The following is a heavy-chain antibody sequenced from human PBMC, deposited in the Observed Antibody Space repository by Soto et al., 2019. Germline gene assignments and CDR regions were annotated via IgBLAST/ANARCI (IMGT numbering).Heavy chain of an antibody. V-gene: IGHV3-23*01. J-gene: IGHJ4*02. D-gene: IGHD2-15*01. Sequence: GEALSHSCADSVFTFSSYAMNWVRQAPGKGLEWVSAISGIGRSTYYAASVKGRFTISNDNSKNTLYLQMSSLRAEFTAVYYCARVDRRVVPVGYWGQGTLVTVSS. CDR1: VFTFSSYA. CDR2: ISGIGRST. CDR3: ARVDRRVVPVGY.